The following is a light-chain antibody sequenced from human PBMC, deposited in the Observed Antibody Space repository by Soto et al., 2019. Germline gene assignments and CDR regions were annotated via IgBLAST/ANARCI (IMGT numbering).Light chain of an antibody. CDR3: SSFAGSNIDV. CDR1: SSDVGGSNY. V-gene: IGLV2-8*01. J-gene: IGLJ1*01. CDR2: EVS. Sequence: QSVLTQPPSASGSPGQSVTISCTGTSSDVGGSNYVSWYQQHPGKAPKLMIYEVSKRPSGVPDRFSGSKSGNAASLTVSGLQAEDEADYYCSSFAGSNIDVFGTGTKVTVL.